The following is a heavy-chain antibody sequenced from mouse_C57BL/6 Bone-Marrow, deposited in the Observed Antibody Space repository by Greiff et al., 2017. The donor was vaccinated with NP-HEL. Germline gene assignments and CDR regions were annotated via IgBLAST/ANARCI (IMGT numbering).Heavy chain of an antibody. CDR3: ARRYRGLYYYAMDY. CDR1: GFTFSDYG. V-gene: IGHV5-17*01. J-gene: IGHJ4*01. CDR2: ISSGSSTI. Sequence: EVQVVESGGGLVKPGGSLKLSCAASGFTFSDYGMHWVRQAPEKGLEWVAYISSGSSTIYYADPVKGRFTISRDNAKNTLFLQMTSLRSEDTAMYYCARRYRGLYYYAMDYWGQGTSVTVSS. D-gene: IGHD2-12*01.